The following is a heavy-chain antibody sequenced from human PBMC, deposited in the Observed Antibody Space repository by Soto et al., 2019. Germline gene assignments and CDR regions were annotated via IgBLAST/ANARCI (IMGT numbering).Heavy chain of an antibody. D-gene: IGHD2-8*02. CDR1: GGSFSGYY. CDR3: ARNKITGLFDY. Sequence: QVQLQQWGAGLLKPSETLSLTCAVYGGSFSGYYWTWIRQRPGTGLDRICEINHNGRTNYNPSLKSRVTISVDTYKNQFSLKLTSVTAADTAVYYCARNKITGLFDYWGHGTLVTVSS. CDR2: INHNGRT. V-gene: IGHV4-34*01. J-gene: IGHJ4*01.